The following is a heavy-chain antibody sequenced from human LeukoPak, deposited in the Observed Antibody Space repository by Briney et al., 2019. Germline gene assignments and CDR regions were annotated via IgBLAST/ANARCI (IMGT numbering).Heavy chain of an antibody. D-gene: IGHD3-22*01. V-gene: IGHV3-7*04. Sequence: GGSLRLSCAVSGITFSRYWMSWVRQAPGKGLEWVANINQDGSERYFVDSVKGRFTISRDSAKNSLYLEMNSLRAEDTALYFCARDYYDSGDAFDIWGQGTMVTVSS. CDR3: ARDYYDSGDAFDI. J-gene: IGHJ3*02. CDR2: INQDGSER. CDR1: GITFSRYW.